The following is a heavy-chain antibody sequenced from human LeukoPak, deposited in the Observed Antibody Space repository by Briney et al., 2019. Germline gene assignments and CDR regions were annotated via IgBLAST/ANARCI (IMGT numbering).Heavy chain of an antibody. Sequence: SETLSLTCTVSGGSISSYYWSWIRQPPGKGLEWIGYIYYSGSTNCNPSLKSRVTISVDTSKNQFSLKLSSVTAADTAVYYCARHAELLYYYDSSGYYDYWGQGTLVTVSS. CDR2: IYYSGST. D-gene: IGHD3-22*01. CDR3: ARHAELLYYYDSSGYYDY. V-gene: IGHV4-59*08. J-gene: IGHJ4*02. CDR1: GGSISSYY.